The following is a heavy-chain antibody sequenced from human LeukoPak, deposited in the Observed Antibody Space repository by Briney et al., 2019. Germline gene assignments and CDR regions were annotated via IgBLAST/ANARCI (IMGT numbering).Heavy chain of an antibody. Sequence: ASVKVSCKVSGYTLTELSMHWVRQAPGKGLEWMGGFDPEGGETIYAQKFQGRVTMTEDTSTDTAYMELSSLRSEDTAVYYCATLDSYDSSGYPNWFDHWGQGTLVTVSS. D-gene: IGHD3-22*01. CDR1: GYTLTELS. J-gene: IGHJ5*02. V-gene: IGHV1-24*01. CDR2: FDPEGGET. CDR3: ATLDSYDSSGYPNWFDH.